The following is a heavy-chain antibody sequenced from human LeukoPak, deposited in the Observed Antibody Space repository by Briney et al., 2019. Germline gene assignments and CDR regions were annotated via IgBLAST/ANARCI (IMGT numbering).Heavy chain of an antibody. CDR1: GYTFSTHR. J-gene: IGHJ4*02. D-gene: IGHD6-13*01. V-gene: IGHV1-18*01. Sequence: GASVKVSCKASGYTFSTHRIIWVRQAPGQGLEWMGWISVYNGNTNYAQKLQGRVTMTTDTSTSTAYMELRSLRSDDTALYYCARGSSGWSFDYWGQGTLVTVSS. CDR2: ISVYNGNT. CDR3: ARGSSGWSFDY.